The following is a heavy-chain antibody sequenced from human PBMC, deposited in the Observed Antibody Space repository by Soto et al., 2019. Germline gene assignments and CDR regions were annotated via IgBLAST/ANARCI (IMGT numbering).Heavy chain of an antibody. CDR3: ARVTPGNNLYYFSGLDF. J-gene: IGHJ6*02. D-gene: IGHD1-1*01. Sequence: GGSLRLSCVASGFTFDSYGIHWVRQAPGKGLQWVALISYEGSNTYYADSVRGRFTISRDNSKNTLYLQMDTLRPDDTGVYYCARVTPGNNLYYFSGLDFWGQRTSVTVSS. V-gene: IGHV3-30*04. CDR2: ISYEGSNT. CDR1: GFTFDSYG.